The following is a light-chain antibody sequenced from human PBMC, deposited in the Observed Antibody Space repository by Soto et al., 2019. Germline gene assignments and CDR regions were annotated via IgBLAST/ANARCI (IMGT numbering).Light chain of an antibody. CDR3: GSWDSRLSAYV. CDR2: DDN. Sequence: QSVLTQAPSVSAAPGQKVTISCSGSSSNIGGNSVSWYQQLPGTAPKLLIYDDNKRPSGIPDRFSGSKSGTSATLGITGFQTGDEADYYCGSWDSRLSAYVFGTGPKVIVL. V-gene: IGLV1-51*01. CDR1: SSNIGGNS. J-gene: IGLJ1*01.